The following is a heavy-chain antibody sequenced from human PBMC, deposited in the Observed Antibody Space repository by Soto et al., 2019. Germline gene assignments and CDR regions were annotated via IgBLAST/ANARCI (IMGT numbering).Heavy chain of an antibody. V-gene: IGHV3-30-3*01. CDR2: ISYDGSNK. Sequence: QVQLVESGGGVVQPGRSLRLSCAASGFTFSSYAMYWVRQAPGKGLEWVAVISYDGSNKYYADSVKGRFTISRDNSKNTLYLQMNSLRAEDTAVYYCARAGCDGGSCYTLVGLRYGMDVWGQGTTVIVSS. D-gene: IGHD2-15*01. CDR1: GFTFSSYA. J-gene: IGHJ6*02. CDR3: ARAGCDGGSCYTLVGLRYGMDV.